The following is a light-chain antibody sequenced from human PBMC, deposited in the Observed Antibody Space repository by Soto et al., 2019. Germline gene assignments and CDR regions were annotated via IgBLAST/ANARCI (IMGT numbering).Light chain of an antibody. CDR1: SSNIGAGYD. CDR2: GNS. J-gene: IGLJ1*01. V-gene: IGLV1-40*01. Sequence: QSVLTQPPSVSGAPGQRVTISCTGSSSNIGAGYDVHWYQQLPGTAPKLLIYGNSNRPSAVPDRFSGSKSGTSASLAITGLEAEDEADYYCQSYDSSLSGFYVFGTGTKLTV. CDR3: QSYDSSLSGFYV.